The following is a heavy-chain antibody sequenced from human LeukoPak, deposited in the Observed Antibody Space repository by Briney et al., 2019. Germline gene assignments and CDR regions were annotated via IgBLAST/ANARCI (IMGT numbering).Heavy chain of an antibody. Sequence: PSETLSLTCAVYGGSFSGYYWSWIRQPPGKGLEWIGEINHSGSTNYNPSLKSRVTISVDTSKNQFSLKLSSVTAADTAVYYCARGRGMVRGVMAPPGLPPRYFDYWGQGTLVTVSS. CDR2: INHSGST. J-gene: IGHJ4*02. D-gene: IGHD3-10*01. V-gene: IGHV4-34*01. CDR1: GGSFSGYY. CDR3: ARGRGMVRGVMAPPGLPPRYFDY.